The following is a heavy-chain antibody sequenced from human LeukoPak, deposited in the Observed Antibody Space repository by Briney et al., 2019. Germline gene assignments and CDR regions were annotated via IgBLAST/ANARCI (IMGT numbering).Heavy chain of an antibody. CDR3: ASLIGNYARPGFDY. CDR2: IIPIFGTA. V-gene: IGHV1-69*06. J-gene: IGHJ4*02. CDR1: GGTFSSYA. D-gene: IGHD4-11*01. Sequence: ASVEVSCKASGGTFSSYAISWVRQAPGQGLEWMGGIIPIFGTANYAQKFQGRVTITADKSTSTAYMELSSLRSEDTAVYYCASLIGNYARPGFDYWGQGTLVTVSS.